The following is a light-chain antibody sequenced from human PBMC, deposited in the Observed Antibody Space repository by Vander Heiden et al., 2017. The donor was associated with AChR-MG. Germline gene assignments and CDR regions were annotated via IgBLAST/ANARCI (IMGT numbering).Light chain of an antibody. CDR3: RQDDNYPRT. CDR1: QGITND. J-gene: IGKJ1*01. CDR2: AAS. V-gene: IGKV1-6*01. Sequence: AIQMTQSPSPLSASVVDRVTITCRASQGITNDLGWYQQKPGKAPKLLIYAASTLQSGVPSRFSGSRSGTDFTLTISTLHPEDFATYYCRQDDNYPRTFGPGTKGEIK.